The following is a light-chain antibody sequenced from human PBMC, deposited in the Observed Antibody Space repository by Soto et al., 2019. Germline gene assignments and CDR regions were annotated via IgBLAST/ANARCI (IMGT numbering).Light chain of an antibody. J-gene: IGKJ2*01. CDR2: DAY. CDR1: QSVSSY. CDR3: QQRSNWPLYT. Sequence: EIVLTQSPATLSLSPGERATLSCRASQSVSSYLASYQQKPGQAPRLLNYDAYNRATGIQARFSGSGSGTDSPLTISSLESEDFAVYNCQQRSNWPLYTFGQGTKLEIK. V-gene: IGKV3-11*01.